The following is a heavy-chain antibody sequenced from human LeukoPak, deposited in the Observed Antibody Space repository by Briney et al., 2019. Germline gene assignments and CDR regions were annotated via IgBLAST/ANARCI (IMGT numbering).Heavy chain of an antibody. CDR1: GYTFTGYY. CDR3: ARGRPIINWNYESWFDP. J-gene: IGHJ5*02. CDR2: INPNSGGT. D-gene: IGHD1-7*01. V-gene: IGHV1-2*02. Sequence: ASVKVSCKASGYTFTGYYMHWVRQAPGQGLEWMGWINPNSGGTNYAQKFQGRVTMTRNTSISTAYMELSSLRSEDTAVYYCARGRPIINWNYESWFDPWGQGTLVTVSS.